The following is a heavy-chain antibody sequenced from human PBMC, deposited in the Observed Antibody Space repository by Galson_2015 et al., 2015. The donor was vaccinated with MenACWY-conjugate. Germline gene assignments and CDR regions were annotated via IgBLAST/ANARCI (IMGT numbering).Heavy chain of an antibody. V-gene: IGHV7-4-1*02. CDR2: INTNTGNP. CDR1: GYTFSSYP. Sequence: SVKVSCKASGYTFSSYPMNWVRQAPGQGLEWMGWINTNTGNPTYAQGFTGRFVFSLDTSVSTAYLQISSLKAEDTAVYYCARKQGDSIIWYSFDLWSQSTLVPVSS. CDR3: ARKQGDSIIWYSFDL. D-gene: IGHD3-3*02. J-gene: IGHJ4*02.